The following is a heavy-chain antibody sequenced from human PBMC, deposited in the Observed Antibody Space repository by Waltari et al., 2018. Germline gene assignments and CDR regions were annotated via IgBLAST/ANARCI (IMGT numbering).Heavy chain of an antibody. CDR3: ARRGGGPYPFYFDY. V-gene: IGHV4-34*01. Sequence: QVQLQQWGAGLLKPSETLSVNCAVHGGSFRGYYWTLIRQPPGKGLEWIGEIDNYGKSNYNPSLKSRVTISKAESKNQFSLKLTSVTAADTAVYFCARRGGGPYPFYFDYWGQGTLVTVSS. J-gene: IGHJ4*02. CDR1: GGSFRGYY. CDR2: IDNYGKS. D-gene: IGHD2-15*01.